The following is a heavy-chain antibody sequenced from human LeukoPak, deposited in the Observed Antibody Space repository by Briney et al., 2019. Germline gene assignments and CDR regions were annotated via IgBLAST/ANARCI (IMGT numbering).Heavy chain of an antibody. CDR1: GYSINSGYY. Sequence: SETLSLTCTVSGYSINSGYYWGWIRQPPGKGLEWIGSIYHSGSTYYNPSLKSRVTISVDTSKNQFSLKLSSVTAADTAVYYCAREVEHSSSWYSFDYWGQGTLVTVSS. D-gene: IGHD6-13*01. V-gene: IGHV4-38-2*02. J-gene: IGHJ4*02. CDR3: AREVEHSSSWYSFDY. CDR2: IYHSGST.